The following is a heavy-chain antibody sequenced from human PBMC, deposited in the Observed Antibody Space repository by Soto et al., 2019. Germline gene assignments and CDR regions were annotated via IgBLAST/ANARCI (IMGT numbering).Heavy chain of an antibody. J-gene: IGHJ4*02. D-gene: IGHD3-22*01. V-gene: IGHV5-10-1*01. CDR1: GYGFAGYW. CDR3: ARQIYDSDTGPNFQYYFDS. Sequence: GESLKISCKGSGYGFAGYWITWVRQKPGKGLEWMGRIDQSASQTYYSPSFRGHITISATKSITTVFLQWSSLRASDTAMYYCARQIYDSDTGPNFQYYFDSWGQGTPVTVSS. CDR2: IDQSASQT.